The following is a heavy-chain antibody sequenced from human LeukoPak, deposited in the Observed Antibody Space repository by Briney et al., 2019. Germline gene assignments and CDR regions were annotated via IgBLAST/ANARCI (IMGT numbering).Heavy chain of an antibody. V-gene: IGHV1-18*01. CDR3: ARDGVYSGSNGFDP. Sequence: ASVKVSCKASGYTFTSYGFSWVRQAPGQGLEWMGWISGYNGNTNYAQKLQGRVTMTTDTSTSTAYMELRSLRSDDTAVYYCARDGVYSGSNGFDPWGQGTLVTVSS. CDR1: GYTFTSYG. D-gene: IGHD5-12*01. CDR2: ISGYNGNT. J-gene: IGHJ5*02.